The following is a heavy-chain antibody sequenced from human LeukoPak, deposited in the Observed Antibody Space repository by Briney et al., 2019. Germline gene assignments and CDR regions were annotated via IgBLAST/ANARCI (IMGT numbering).Heavy chain of an antibody. D-gene: IGHD3-10*01. CDR3: ARDRGSGVYYFDY. CDR2: IIPIFGTA. J-gene: IGHJ4*02. Sequence: SVKVSCKASGGTFSSYAISWVRQAPGQGLEWMGGIIPIFGTANYAQKFQGRVTITADESTSTAYMELSSLRSEDTAVYYCARDRGSGVYYFDYWGQGTLVTVSS. CDR1: GGTFSSYA. V-gene: IGHV1-69*13.